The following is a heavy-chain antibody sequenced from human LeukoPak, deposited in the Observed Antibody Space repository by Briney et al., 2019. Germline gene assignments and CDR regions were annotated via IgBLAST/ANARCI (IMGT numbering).Heavy chain of an antibody. D-gene: IGHD2-2*01. CDR3: ARSGYCSSTSCYPYDY. CDR1: GFTFSSSS. J-gene: IGHJ4*02. Sequence: NPGGSLRLSCAASGFTFSSSSMNWVRQAPGKGLEWVSSIRSSSSYIYYADSVKGRFTISSDNAKNALYLQMNSLRAGDTAVYYCARSGYCSSTSCYPYDYGGQGTLVTVS. V-gene: IGHV3-21*01. CDR2: IRSSSSYI.